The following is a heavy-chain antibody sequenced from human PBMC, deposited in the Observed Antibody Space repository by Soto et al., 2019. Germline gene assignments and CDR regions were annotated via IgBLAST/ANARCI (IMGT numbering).Heavy chain of an antibody. CDR2: ISGSGDST. D-gene: IGHD3-9*01. CDR1: GFTFSSYA. J-gene: IGHJ4*02. CDR3: ARDPPYYDILTGPNGY. Sequence: GGSLRLSCAASGFTFSSYAMNWVRQAPGKGLEWVSVISGSGDSTYYADSVKGRFTISRDNAKNSLYLQMNSLRAEDTAVFYCARDPPYYDILTGPNGYWGQGTLVTVSS. V-gene: IGHV3-23*01.